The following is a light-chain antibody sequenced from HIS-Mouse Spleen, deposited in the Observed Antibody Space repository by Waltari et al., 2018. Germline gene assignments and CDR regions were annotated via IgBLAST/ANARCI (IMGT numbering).Light chain of an antibody. CDR1: SSDVGSYNL. CDR3: CSYAGSSTFGV. Sequence: QSALTQPASVSGSPGQSITISCTGTSSDVGSYNLVSWYQQHPGKAPKLMIYEGSKRHSGVSTPFSGSKSGNPASLKISGLQAEDEADYYCCSYAGSSTFGVFGGGTKLTVL. V-gene: IGLV2-23*03. CDR2: EGS. J-gene: IGLJ3*02.